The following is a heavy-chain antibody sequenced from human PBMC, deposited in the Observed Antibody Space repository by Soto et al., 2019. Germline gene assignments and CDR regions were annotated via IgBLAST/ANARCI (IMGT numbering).Heavy chain of an antibody. Sequence: QVQLQESGPGLVKPSETLSLTCTVSGGSISSYYWSWIRQPLGKGLEWIGYIYYSGSTNYNPSLKSRVTISVDTSKNQFSLKLSSVTAADTAVYYCARREAGTFPGGDWFDPWGQGTLVTVSS. D-gene: IGHD6-13*01. J-gene: IGHJ5*02. V-gene: IGHV4-59*01. CDR2: IYYSGST. CDR1: GGSISSYY. CDR3: ARREAGTFPGGDWFDP.